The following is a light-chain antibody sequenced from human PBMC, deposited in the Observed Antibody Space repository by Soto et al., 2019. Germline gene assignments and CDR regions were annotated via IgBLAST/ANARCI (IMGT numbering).Light chain of an antibody. J-gene: IGKJ1*01. CDR3: YQSGT. Sequence: EIVLTQSPGTLSLSPGERATLSCRASQRVSGNYLAWYQHKPGQAPRLLIYRASDMAVGIPDRFSGSGSGTDFALTISRLETEDFALYYCYQSGTFGQGTKVDI. V-gene: IGKV3-20*01. CDR2: RAS. CDR1: QRVSGNY.